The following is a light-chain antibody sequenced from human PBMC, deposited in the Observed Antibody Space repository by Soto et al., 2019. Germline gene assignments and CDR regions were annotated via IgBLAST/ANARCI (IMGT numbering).Light chain of an antibody. Sequence: QSVLTQPPSVSGAPGQRVTISCTGSSSNIGAGHDVHWYQHLPGTAPKLLIYGNSNRPSGVPDRFSGSKSGTSASLAITGLQAEDEAYYYCQSYDSSLSGSEVFGTGTNSPS. CDR2: GNS. J-gene: IGLJ1*01. V-gene: IGLV1-40*01. CDR1: SSNIGAGHD. CDR3: QSYDSSLSGSEV.